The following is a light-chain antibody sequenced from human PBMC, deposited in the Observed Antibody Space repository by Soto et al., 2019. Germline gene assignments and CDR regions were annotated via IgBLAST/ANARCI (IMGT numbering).Light chain of an antibody. J-gene: IGKJ1*01. CDR2: DAS. CDR3: KQYSVYWT. Sequence: DIQMTQSPSSLSASVGDRVTIICRASQSVSTRLAWYQQKPGKAPKVLIYDASSWAGGVPSRFTGSGSGTEFTLTINILQPDDCATYYCKQYSVYWTFGQGTKVEIK. V-gene: IGKV1-5*02. CDR1: QSVSTR.